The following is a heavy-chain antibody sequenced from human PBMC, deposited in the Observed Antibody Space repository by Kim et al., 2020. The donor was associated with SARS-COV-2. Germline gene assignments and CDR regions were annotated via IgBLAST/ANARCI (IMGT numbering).Heavy chain of an antibody. CDR3: AKDGAMVPAALYYYYGMDV. J-gene: IGHJ6*02. D-gene: IGHD2-2*01. Sequence: GLFTISRDNTKNTLYLQMNSLRAEDTAVYYCAKDGAMVPAALYYYYGMDVWGQGTTVTVSS. V-gene: IGHV3-23*01.